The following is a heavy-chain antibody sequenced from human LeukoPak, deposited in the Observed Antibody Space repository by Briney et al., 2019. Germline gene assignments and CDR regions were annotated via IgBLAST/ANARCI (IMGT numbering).Heavy chain of an antibody. D-gene: IGHD3-22*01. CDR1: GGSISSNY. CDR2: IYYSGST. V-gene: IGHV4-59*01. J-gene: IGHJ4*02. CDR3: ARETYYHDSGGFFQFDN. Sequence: SETLSLTCTVSGGSISSNYWSWIWQPPGRGLEWIGYIYYSGSTNYNPSLKSRVTISVDTSKKQFSLNLRSVTAADTAVYYCARETYYHDSGGFFQFDNWGQGTLVTVSS.